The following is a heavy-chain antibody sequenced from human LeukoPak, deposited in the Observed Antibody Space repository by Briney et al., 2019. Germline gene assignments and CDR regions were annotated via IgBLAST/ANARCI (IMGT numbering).Heavy chain of an antibody. CDR1: GGSMSSSSYY. CDR2: IYTSGST. Sequence: PSETLSLTCTVSGGSMSSSSYYWGWIRQPPGKGLEWIGRIYTSGSTDYNPSLKSRVTISKDTSKNEFSLKLSSVTAADTAVYCCARDSPPAYCSGGSCYFDYWGQGTLVTVSS. J-gene: IGHJ4*02. D-gene: IGHD2-15*01. V-gene: IGHV4-39*07. CDR3: ARDSPPAYCSGGSCYFDY.